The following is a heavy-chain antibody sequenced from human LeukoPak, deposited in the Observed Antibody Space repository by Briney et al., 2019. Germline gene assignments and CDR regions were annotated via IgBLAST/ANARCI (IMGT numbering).Heavy chain of an antibody. Sequence: SETLSLTCAVSGGSISSSSYYWGWIRQPPGKGLEWIGSIYYSGSTYYTPSLKSRVTISVDTSKNQFSLKLSSVTAADTAVYYCAREQWLHRGPDYWGQGTLVTVSS. CDR2: IYYSGST. CDR3: AREQWLHRGPDY. CDR1: GGSISSSSYY. D-gene: IGHD6-19*01. V-gene: IGHV4-39*02. J-gene: IGHJ4*02.